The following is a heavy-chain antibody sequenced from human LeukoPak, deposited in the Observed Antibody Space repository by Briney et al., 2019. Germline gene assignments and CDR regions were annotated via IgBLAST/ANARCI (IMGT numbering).Heavy chain of an antibody. Sequence: SETLSLTCSVSGASVRGSYWSWVRQPAGRRREWIGRIYSSGSANYHPSLKSRVTMSIDTSKNQFSLKVTSVTDADSAVYYCARSLRGNFDYWGQGTLVTVSS. J-gene: IGHJ4*02. CDR1: GASVRGSY. CDR3: ARSLRGNFDY. CDR2: IYSSGSA. V-gene: IGHV4-4*07.